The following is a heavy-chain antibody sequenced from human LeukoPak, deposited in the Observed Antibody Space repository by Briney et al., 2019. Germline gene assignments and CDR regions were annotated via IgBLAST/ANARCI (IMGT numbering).Heavy chain of an antibody. V-gene: IGHV3-30*02. CDR2: IRYDGSNK. CDR1: GFTFSSYG. Sequence: PGGSLRLSCAASGFTFSSYGMHWVRQAPGKGLEWVAFIRYDGSNKYYADSVKGRFTISRDNSKNTLYLQMNSLRAEDTAVYYCAKDCQKGATVTTGCFDYWGQGTLVTVSS. D-gene: IGHD4-11*01. CDR3: AKDCQKGATVTTGCFDY. J-gene: IGHJ4*02.